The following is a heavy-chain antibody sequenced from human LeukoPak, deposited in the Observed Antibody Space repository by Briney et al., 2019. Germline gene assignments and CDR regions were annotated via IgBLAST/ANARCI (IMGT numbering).Heavy chain of an antibody. CDR3: AKDSCSGGSCYEDY. V-gene: IGHV3-21*01. D-gene: IGHD2-15*01. CDR1: GFTFGSYS. J-gene: IGHJ4*02. Sequence: GGSLRLSCAASGFTFGSYSMNWVRQGPGKGLEWVASISSSSSYIYYADSVKGRVPISRDNAKHSLYLQMNSLRAEDTAVYYCAKDSCSGGSCYEDYWGQGTLVTVSP. CDR2: ISSSSSYI.